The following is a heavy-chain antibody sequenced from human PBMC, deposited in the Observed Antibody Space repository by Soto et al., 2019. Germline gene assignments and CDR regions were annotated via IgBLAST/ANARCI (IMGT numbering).Heavy chain of an antibody. CDR3: AKDWGWGTMIAEWLYRPYYFDY. CDR2: ISYDGSNK. Sequence: QVQLVESGGGVVQPGRSLRLSCAASGFTFSSYGMHWVRQAPGKGLEWVAVISYDGSNKYYADSVKGRFTISRDNSKNTLYLQMNSLRAADTAVYYCAKDWGWGTMIAEWLYRPYYFDYWGQGTLVTVSS. D-gene: IGHD3-22*01. J-gene: IGHJ4*02. CDR1: GFTFSSYG. V-gene: IGHV3-30*18.